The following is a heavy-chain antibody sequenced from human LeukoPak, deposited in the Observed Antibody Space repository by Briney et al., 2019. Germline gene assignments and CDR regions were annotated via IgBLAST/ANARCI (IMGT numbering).Heavy chain of an antibody. D-gene: IGHD6-6*01. CDR2: ISSSSSYI. V-gene: IGHV3-21*01. Sequence: KSGGSLRLSCAASGFTFSSYSMNWVRQAPGKGLEWVSSISSSSSYIYYADSVKGRFTISRDNAKNSLYLQMNSLRAEDTAVYYCARSRPASIAASFDYWGQGTLVTVSS. CDR3: ARSRPASIAASFDY. CDR1: GFTFSSYS. J-gene: IGHJ4*02.